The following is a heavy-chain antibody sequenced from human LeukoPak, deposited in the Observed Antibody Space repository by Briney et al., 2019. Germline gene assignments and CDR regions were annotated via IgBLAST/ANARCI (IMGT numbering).Heavy chain of an antibody. CDR2: IYYSGST. J-gene: IGHJ5*02. CDR3: ARVTYYDILTGYGWFDP. D-gene: IGHD3-9*01. CDR1: GGSISSHY. V-gene: IGHV4-59*11. Sequence: PSETLSLTCPVSGGSISSHYWSWIRQPPGKGLEWIGYIYYSGSTNYNPSLKSRVTISVDTSKNQFSLKLSSVTAADTAVYYCARVTYYDILTGYGWFDPWGQGTLVTVSS.